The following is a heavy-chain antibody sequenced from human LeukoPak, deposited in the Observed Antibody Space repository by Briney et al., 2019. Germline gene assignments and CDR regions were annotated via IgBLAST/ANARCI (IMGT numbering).Heavy chain of an antibody. V-gene: IGHV3-23*01. J-gene: IGHJ4*02. CDR3: AKDVGKWESLHFFDY. D-gene: IGHD1-26*01. CDR2: LSGSGSSA. CDR1: GFTFSTYA. Sequence: GGSLRLSCAASGFTFSTYAMSWVRQAPGKGLEWVSGLSGSGSSAYYADSVKGRFTISRDNSKNTLYLQMNSLRPEDTAVYYCAKDVGKWESLHFFDYWGQGTLVTVSS.